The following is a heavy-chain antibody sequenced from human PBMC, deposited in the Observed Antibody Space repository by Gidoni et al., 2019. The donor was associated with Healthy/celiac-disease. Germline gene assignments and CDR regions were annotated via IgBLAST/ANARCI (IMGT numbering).Heavy chain of an antibody. CDR3: ARGGITMVQGVIFAPSPPNETFDY. CDR2: INSDGSST. CDR1: GFTFSRYW. Sequence: EVQLVESGGGLVQPGGSLRLSCSASGFTFSRYWMHWVLQSPGKGLVWVSRINSDGSSTSKADYVKGRFKISRDNAKNTLYLQMNSLRAEDTAVYYCARGGITMVQGVIFAPSPPNETFDYWGQGNLVTVSS. D-gene: IGHD3-10*01. J-gene: IGHJ4*02. V-gene: IGHV3-74*01.